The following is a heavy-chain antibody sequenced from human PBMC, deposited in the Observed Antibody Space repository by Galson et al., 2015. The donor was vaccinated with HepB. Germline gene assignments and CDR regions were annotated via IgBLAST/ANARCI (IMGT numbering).Heavy chain of an antibody. J-gene: IGHJ5*02. CDR3: AIGNWGSLVFWFDP. CDR1: GGTFSSYA. Sequence: SVKVSCKASGGTFSSYAISWVRRAPGQGLEWMGGIIPIFGTANYAQKFQGRVTITADESTSTAYMELSSLRSEDTAVYYCAIGNWGSLVFWFDPWGQGTLVTVSS. D-gene: IGHD7-27*01. CDR2: IIPIFGTA. V-gene: IGHV1-69*13.